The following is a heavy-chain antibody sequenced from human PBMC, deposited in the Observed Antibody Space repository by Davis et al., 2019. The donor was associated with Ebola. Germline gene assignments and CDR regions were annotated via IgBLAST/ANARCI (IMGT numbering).Heavy chain of an antibody. J-gene: IGHJ3*02. Sequence: MPSETLSLTCAVYGGSFSGYYWSWIRQPPGKGLEWIGEINHSGNTNYNPSLKSRVTISVDRSKKQFSLKLRSVTAADTAMYYCARGPTPSYDVLTGYYNHAFDIWGRGTMVTVSS. V-gene: IGHV4-34*01. CDR2: INHSGNT. CDR1: GGSFSGYY. CDR3: ARGPTPSYDVLTGYYNHAFDI. D-gene: IGHD3-9*01.